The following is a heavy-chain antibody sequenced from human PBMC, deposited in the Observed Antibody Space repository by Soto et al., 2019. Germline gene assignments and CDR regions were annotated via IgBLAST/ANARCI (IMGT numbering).Heavy chain of an antibody. V-gene: IGHV1-24*01. CDR2: FDPEDAEI. Sequence: ASVKVSCKVSGYTLTELSMHWVRQAPGKGLEWMGGFDPEDAEIIYAQKFQGRVTMTEDTSTDTAYMELRSLRSEDTAVYYCAGITMIVVGAYGMDVWGQGTTVTVSS. D-gene: IGHD3-22*01. CDR3: AGITMIVVGAYGMDV. J-gene: IGHJ6*02. CDR1: GYTLTELS.